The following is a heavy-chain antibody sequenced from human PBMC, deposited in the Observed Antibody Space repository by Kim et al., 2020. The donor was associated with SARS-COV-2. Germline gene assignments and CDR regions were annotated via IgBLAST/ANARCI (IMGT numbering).Heavy chain of an antibody. J-gene: IGHJ6*01. Sequence: GGSLRLSCAASGFIFSTYEINWVRQAPGKGLEWVSYTSTSGSTIYSADSVKGRFTVSRDNARNSVYLQMNSLRDEDTAVYYCARGLYCSSNKCSVGLDV. V-gene: IGHV3-48*03. CDR3: ARGLYCSSNKCSVGLDV. D-gene: IGHD2-2*01. CDR1: GFIFSTYE. CDR2: TSTSGSTI.